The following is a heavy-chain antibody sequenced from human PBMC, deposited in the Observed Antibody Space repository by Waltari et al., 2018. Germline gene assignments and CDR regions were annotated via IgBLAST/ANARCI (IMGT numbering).Heavy chain of an antibody. CDR1: GGPFSRYA. D-gene: IGHD2-15*01. J-gene: IGHJ4*02. V-gene: IGHV1-69*05. CDR3: ATSGYCSGGSCYNFDY. Sequence: QVQLVQSGAEVKKPGSSVKVSCKASGGPFSRYAIRWVRQAPGQGLEWMGGIIPIFGTANYAQKFQGRVTITTDESTSTAYMELSSLRSEDTAVYYCATSGYCSGGSCYNFDYWGQGTLVTVSS. CDR2: IIPIFGTA.